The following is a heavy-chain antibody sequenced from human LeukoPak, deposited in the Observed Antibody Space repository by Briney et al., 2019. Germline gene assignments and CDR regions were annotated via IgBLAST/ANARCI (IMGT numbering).Heavy chain of an antibody. CDR1: GFTFSSYG. J-gene: IGHJ4*02. Sequence: GGSLRLSCAASGFTFSSYGMHWVRQAPGKGLEWVAFISYDGSHKYYADSVKGRFTISRDNSKNTLYLQMNSLRAEDTAVYYCAKKGAVGIAAAGFVCCGEGTLVTVSS. CDR2: ISYDGSHK. D-gene: IGHD6-13*01. V-gene: IGHV3-30*18. CDR3: AKKGAVGIAAAGFVC.